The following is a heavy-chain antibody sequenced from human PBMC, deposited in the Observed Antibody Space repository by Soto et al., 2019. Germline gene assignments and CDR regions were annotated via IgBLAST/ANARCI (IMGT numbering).Heavy chain of an antibody. J-gene: IGHJ3*02. CDR1: GYSISSSNW. V-gene: IGHV4-28*01. Sequence: SETLSLTCAVSGYSISSSNWWGWIRQPPGKGLEWIGYIYYSGSTYYNPSLKSRVTMSVYTSKNQFSLKLSAVTAVDTAVYYCARNLFGPTYDHNVFDIWGQGKMVTAS. CDR3: ARNLFGPTYDHNVFDI. CDR2: IYYSGST. D-gene: IGHD3-16*01.